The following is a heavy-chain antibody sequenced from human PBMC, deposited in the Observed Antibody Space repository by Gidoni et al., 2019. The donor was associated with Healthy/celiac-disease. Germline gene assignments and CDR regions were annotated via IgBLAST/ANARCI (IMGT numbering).Heavy chain of an antibody. D-gene: IGHD2-15*01. Sequence: QVQLQQWGAGLLKPSETLSLTCAVYGGSFSGYYWRWIRQPPGKGLEWIGEINHSGSTNYNPSLKSRVTISVDTSKNQFSLKLSSVTAADTAVYYCARGVPLCSGGSCYQRGYYFDYWGQGTLVTVSS. J-gene: IGHJ4*02. CDR3: ARGVPLCSGGSCYQRGYYFDY. CDR2: INHSGST. CDR1: GGSFSGYY. V-gene: IGHV4-34*01.